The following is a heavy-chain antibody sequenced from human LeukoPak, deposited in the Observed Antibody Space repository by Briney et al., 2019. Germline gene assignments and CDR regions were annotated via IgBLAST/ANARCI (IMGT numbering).Heavy chain of an antibody. D-gene: IGHD3-22*01. J-gene: IGHJ3*02. V-gene: IGHV3-23*01. Sequence: GGSLRLSCAASGFTFSIYAMSWVRQAPGKGLEWVSAISGSGGSTYFADSVKGRFTISRDNSKNTLYLQMNSLRAEDTAVYYCAKEVHSDSSGYPIPDAFDIWGQGTMVTVSS. CDR1: GFTFSIYA. CDR2: ISGSGGST. CDR3: AKEVHSDSSGYPIPDAFDI.